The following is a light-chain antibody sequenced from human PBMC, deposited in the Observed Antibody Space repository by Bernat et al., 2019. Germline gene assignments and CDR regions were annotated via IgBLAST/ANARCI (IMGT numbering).Light chain of an antibody. CDR2: GAS. V-gene: IGKV3-20*01. CDR3: QQYGVSSSGYT. Sequence: EIVLTQSPGTLSLSPGERATLSCGASQGVTKSSLAWYQQKPGQAPRLLIYGASSRATGIPDRFSGSGSGADFTLTISRLEPEDFAVYYCQQYGVSSSGYTFGQGTKLEIK. CDR1: QGVTKSS. J-gene: IGKJ2*01.